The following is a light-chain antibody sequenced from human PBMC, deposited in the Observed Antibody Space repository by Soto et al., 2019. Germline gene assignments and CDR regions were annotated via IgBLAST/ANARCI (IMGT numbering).Light chain of an antibody. V-gene: IGKV1-5*01. CDR3: QQYNNWS. CDR1: QSISSW. J-gene: IGKJ1*01. Sequence: DIQMTQSPSTLSASVGDRVTITCRASQSISSWLAWYQQKPGKAPKLLIYAASSLQSGVPSRFSGSGSGTEFTLTISSLQSEDFAVYYCQQYNNWSFGQGTKVDIK. CDR2: AAS.